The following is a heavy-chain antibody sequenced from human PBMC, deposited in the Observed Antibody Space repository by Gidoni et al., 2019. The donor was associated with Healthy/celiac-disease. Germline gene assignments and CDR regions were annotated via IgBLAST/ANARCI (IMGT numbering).Heavy chain of an antibody. CDR2: ISGSGGST. CDR1: GFTFSSYA. V-gene: IGHV3-23*01. J-gene: IGHJ4*02. Sequence: EVQLLESGGGLVQPGGSLRLSCAASGFTFSSYAMSWVRQAPGKGLECVSAISGSGGSTYYADSVKGRFTISRDNSKNTLYLQMNSLRAEDTAVYYCAKEYSADGQWELPGFPDYWGQGTLVTVSS. CDR3: AKEYSADGQWELPGFPDY. D-gene: IGHD1-26*01.